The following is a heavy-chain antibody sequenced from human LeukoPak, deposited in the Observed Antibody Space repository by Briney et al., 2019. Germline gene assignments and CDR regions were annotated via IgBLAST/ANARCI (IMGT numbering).Heavy chain of an antibody. D-gene: IGHD2-2*01. J-gene: IGHJ4*02. CDR2: IIPIFGTA. V-gene: IGHV1-69*01. CDR1: GGTFSSYA. Sequence: SVKVFCKASGGTFSSYAISWVRQAPGQGLEWMGGIIPIFGTANYAQKFQGRVTITADESTSTAYMELRSLRSDDTAVYYCARDQCGSTSCYSDYWGQGTLVTVSS. CDR3: ARDQCGSTSCYSDY.